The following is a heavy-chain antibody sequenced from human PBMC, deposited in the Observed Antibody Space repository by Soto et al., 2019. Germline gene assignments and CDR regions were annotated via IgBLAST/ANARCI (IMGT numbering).Heavy chain of an antibody. V-gene: IGHV4-31*03. J-gene: IGHJ6*02. D-gene: IGHD5-18*01. CDR1: GGSISSGGYY. CDR2: IYYSGST. CDR3: ARLPDLRSYSCTDV. Sequence: PSETLSLTCTVSGGSISSGGYYWSWIRQHPGKGLEWIGYIYYSGSTYYNPSLKSRVTISVDTSKNQFSLKLSSVTAADTAVYYCARLPDLRSYSCTDVWGQGTTGTVSS.